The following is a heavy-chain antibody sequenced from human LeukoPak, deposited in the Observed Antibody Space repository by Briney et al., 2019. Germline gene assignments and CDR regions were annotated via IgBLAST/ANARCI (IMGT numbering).Heavy chain of an antibody. CDR1: GFTFSSYA. CDR2: ISYDGSNK. J-gene: IGHJ4*02. V-gene: IGHV3-30-3*01. CDR3: ARNPVDYGSNSYFDY. D-gene: IGHD4-23*01. Sequence: GRSLRLSCAASGFTFSSYAMHWVRQAPGKGLEWVAVISYDGSNKYYADSVKGRFTISRDNSKNTLYLQMNSLRAEDTAVYYCARNPVDYGSNSYFDYWGQGTLVTVSS.